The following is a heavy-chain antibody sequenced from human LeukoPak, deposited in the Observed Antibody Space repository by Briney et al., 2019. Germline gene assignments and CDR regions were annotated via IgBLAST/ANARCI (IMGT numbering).Heavy chain of an antibody. Sequence: GRSLRLSCAASGFTFSSYGMHWVRQAPGKGPEWVAVISYDGSNKYYEDSVKGRFTISRDNSKNTLYLQMNSLRAEDTAVYYCAKDWQLVDYWGQGTLVTVSS. CDR2: ISYDGSNK. CDR3: AKDWQLVDY. D-gene: IGHD1-1*01. V-gene: IGHV3-30*18. J-gene: IGHJ4*02. CDR1: GFTFSSYG.